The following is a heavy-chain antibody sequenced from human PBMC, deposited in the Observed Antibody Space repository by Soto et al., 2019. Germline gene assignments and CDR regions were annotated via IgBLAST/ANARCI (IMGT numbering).Heavy chain of an antibody. D-gene: IGHD4-17*01. CDR1: GFTLRSYA. Sequence: QTGGSLRLSCAASGFTLRSYAMSWARQAPGKGLEWVSSLLRSGSSTYYADSVKGRFTISSDISANSLYLQMDSLRAEDTAVYYCAKDAVSGDGVWLLDSWGQGTVVTVSS. CDR3: AKDAVSGDGVWLLDS. J-gene: IGHJ5*02. CDR2: LLRSGSST. V-gene: IGHV3-23*01.